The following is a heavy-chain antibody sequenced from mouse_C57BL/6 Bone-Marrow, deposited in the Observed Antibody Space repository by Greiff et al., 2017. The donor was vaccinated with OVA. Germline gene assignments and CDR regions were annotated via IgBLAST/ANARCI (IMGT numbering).Heavy chain of an antibody. CDR3: ARDRGIVNYFDY. V-gene: IGHV5-4*01. J-gene: IGHJ2*01. CDR2: ISDGGSYT. D-gene: IGHD2-5*01. CDR1: GFTFSSYA. Sequence: EVQRVESGGGLVKPGGSLKLSCAASGFTFSSYAMSWVRQTPEKRLEWVATISDGGSYTYYPDNVKGRFTISRDNAKNNLYLQMSHLKSEDTAMYYCARDRGIVNYFDYWGQGTTLTVSS.